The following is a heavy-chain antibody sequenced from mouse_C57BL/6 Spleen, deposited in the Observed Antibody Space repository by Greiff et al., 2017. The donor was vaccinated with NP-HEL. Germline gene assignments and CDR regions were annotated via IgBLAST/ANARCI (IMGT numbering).Heavy chain of an antibody. Sequence: QVQLKESGTELVKPGASVKLSCKASGYTFTSYWMHWVKQRPGQGLEWIGNINPSNGGTNYNEKFKSKATLTVDKSSSTAYMQLSSLTSEDSAVYYCARSGYYVYYAMDYWGQGTSVTVSS. CDR3: ARSGYYVYYAMDY. D-gene: IGHD2-3*01. J-gene: IGHJ4*01. V-gene: IGHV1-53*01. CDR1: GYTFTSYW. CDR2: INPSNGGT.